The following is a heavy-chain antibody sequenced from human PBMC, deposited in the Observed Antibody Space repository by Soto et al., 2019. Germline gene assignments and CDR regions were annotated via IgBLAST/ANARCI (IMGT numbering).Heavy chain of an antibody. CDR3: ARLRRWIDP. J-gene: IGHJ5*02. CDR2: IYYNGRT. V-gene: IGHV4-31*03. Sequence: SETLSLTCTVSGGSISSGGYYWSWIRQHPGKGLEWIGYIYYNGRTNYNPSVKRRVTISVDTSKNQFSLKLSSVTAADTAVYYCARLRRWIDPWGQGTLVTISS. CDR1: GGSISSGGYY. D-gene: IGHD3-16*01.